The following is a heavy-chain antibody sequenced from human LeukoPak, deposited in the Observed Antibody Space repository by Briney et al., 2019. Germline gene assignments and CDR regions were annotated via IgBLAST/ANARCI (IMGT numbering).Heavy chain of an antibody. CDR2: IKRKTDGGTT. Sequence: GGSLRLSCVASGFTFSNAWMNWVRQAPGKGLEWVGRIKRKTDGGTTDYAAPVKGRFTISRDDSKNTLYLQMNSLETEDTAVYYCTTNDAFDIWGQGTMVTVSS. CDR3: TTNDAFDI. J-gene: IGHJ3*02. V-gene: IGHV3-15*01. CDR1: GFTFSNAW.